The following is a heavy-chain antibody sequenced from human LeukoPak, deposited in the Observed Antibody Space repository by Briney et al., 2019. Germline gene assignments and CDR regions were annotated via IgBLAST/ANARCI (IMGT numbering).Heavy chain of an antibody. CDR1: GFSISDYY. V-gene: IGHV3-66*01. D-gene: IGHD3/OR15-3a*01. Sequence: QPGGSLRLSCAAPGFSISDYYMTWVRQAPGKGLEWVSTIERGTSTLYAGSVKGRFTISRDNTKNTLYLQMNSLRAEDTAVYYCGRGGYDFDAWGPGTTVSVFS. CDR3: GRGGYDFDA. J-gene: IGHJ6*02. CDR2: IERGTST.